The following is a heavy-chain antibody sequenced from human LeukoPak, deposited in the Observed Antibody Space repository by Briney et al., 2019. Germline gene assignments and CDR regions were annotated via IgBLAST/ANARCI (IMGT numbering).Heavy chain of an antibody. CDR3: ARDPREYYESSGYNDY. CDR1: GFTFSNYW. Sequence: PGGSLRLSCAASGFTFSNYWVHWVRQAPGKGLVWVSRIESDGTSTSYADSVKGRFTMSRDNAKNTLYLQMNSLRAEDTAVYYCARDPREYYESSGYNDYWGQGTLVTVSS. V-gene: IGHV3-74*01. J-gene: IGHJ4*02. CDR2: IESDGTST. D-gene: IGHD3-22*01.